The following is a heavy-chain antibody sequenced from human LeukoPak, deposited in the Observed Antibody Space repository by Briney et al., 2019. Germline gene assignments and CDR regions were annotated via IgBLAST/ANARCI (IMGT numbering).Heavy chain of an antibody. CDR2: ISSSGSTI. CDR3: ARDLFLDRGMATTFDY. Sequence: GGSLRLSCAASGFTFSDYYMSWIRQAPGKGLEWVSYISSSGSTIYYADSVKGRFTISRDNAKNSLYLQMNSLRAEDTAVYYCARDLFLDRGMATTFDYWGQGTLVTVSS. D-gene: IGHD5-12*01. J-gene: IGHJ4*02. CDR1: GFTFSDYY. V-gene: IGHV3-11*01.